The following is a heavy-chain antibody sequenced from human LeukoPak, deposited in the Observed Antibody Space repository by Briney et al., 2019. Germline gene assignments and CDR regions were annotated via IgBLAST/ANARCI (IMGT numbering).Heavy chain of an antibody. CDR3: ARGPGPAALDI. J-gene: IGHJ3*02. V-gene: IGHV4-34*01. CDR1: GGSFSGYY. CDR2: INHSGST. Sequence: PSETLSLTCAVYGGSFSGYYWSWIRQPPGKGLEWIGEINHSGSTNYNPSLKSRVTISVDTSKNQFSLKLSSVTAADTAVYYCARGPGPAALDIWGQGTMVTVSS.